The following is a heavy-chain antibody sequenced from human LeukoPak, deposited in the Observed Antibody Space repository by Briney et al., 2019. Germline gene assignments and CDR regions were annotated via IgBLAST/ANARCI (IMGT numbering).Heavy chain of an antibody. CDR3: ARDSHTVVSDY. J-gene: IGHJ4*02. D-gene: IGHD4-4*01. CDR1: GGTFSSYA. CDR2: IIPILGIA. V-gene: IGHV1-69*04. Sequence: SVKVSCKASGGTFSSYAISWVRQAPGQGLEWMGRIIPILGIANYAQKFQGRVTITADKSTSTAYMELSSLRSEDTAVYYCARDSHTVVSDYWGQGTLVTVSS.